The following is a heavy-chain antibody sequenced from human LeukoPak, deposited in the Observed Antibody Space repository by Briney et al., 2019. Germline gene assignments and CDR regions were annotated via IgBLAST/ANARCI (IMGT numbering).Heavy chain of an antibody. D-gene: IGHD4-23*01. Sequence: ASETLSLTCTVSGVSISSSNSYWGWIRQPPGKGLEWIGSIYYSGNTYYNPSLKSRVTISVDTSKNQFSLKLSSVTAADTAVYYCARLHYGGNYGYYYYYMDVWGKGTTVTISS. CDR1: GVSISSSNSY. CDR2: IYYSGNT. V-gene: IGHV4-39*01. J-gene: IGHJ6*03. CDR3: ARLHYGGNYGYYYYYMDV.